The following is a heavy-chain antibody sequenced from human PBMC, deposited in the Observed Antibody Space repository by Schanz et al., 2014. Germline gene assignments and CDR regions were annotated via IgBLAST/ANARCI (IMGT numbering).Heavy chain of an antibody. J-gene: IGHJ6*02. CDR1: GFSFSDYG. CDR3: VKDLQRELLRDDHYYGMDV. CDR2: IWFDGNNK. Sequence: VQLVESEGGLVQPGRSLRLSCAGSGFSFSDYGMHWVRQAPGKGLEWVAVIWFDGNNKFYADSVKGRFTISRDNSKNTLYLQMSSLRAEDTAVYYCVKDLQRELLRDDHYYGMDVWGQGTTVTVSS. D-gene: IGHD1-26*01. V-gene: IGHV3-33*06.